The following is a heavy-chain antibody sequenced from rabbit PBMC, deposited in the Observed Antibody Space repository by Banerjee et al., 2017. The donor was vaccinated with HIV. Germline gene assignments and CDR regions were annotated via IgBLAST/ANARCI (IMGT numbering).Heavy chain of an antibody. CDR1: GFSFSSSYW. CDR3: ARDDGGSDYTLFNL. Sequence: QSLEESGGDLVKPGASLTLTCTASGFSFSSSYWIYWVRQAPGKGLEWIACIGAGSGSTYYASWAKGRFTVSKTSSTTVTLQMTSLTAADTATYFCARDDGGSDYTLFNLWGQGTLVTVS. D-gene: IGHD8-1*01. V-gene: IGHV1S40*01. CDR2: IGAGSGST. J-gene: IGHJ4*01.